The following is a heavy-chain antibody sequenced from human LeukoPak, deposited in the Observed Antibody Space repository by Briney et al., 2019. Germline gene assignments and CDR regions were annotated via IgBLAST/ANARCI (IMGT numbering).Heavy chain of an antibody. J-gene: IGHJ4*02. Sequence: KPSETLSLTCAVSGGSISSSNWWSWVRQPPGEGLEWIGEIYHSGSTNYNPSLKSRVTISVDTSKNQFSLKLSSVTAADTAVYYCARHAILVVADYFDYWGQGTLVTVSS. CDR3: ARHAILVVADYFDY. CDR1: GGSISSSNW. D-gene: IGHD2-8*02. CDR2: IYHSGST. V-gene: IGHV4-4*02.